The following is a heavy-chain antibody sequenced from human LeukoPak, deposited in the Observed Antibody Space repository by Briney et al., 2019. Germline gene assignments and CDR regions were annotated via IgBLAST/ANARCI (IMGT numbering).Heavy chain of an antibody. J-gene: IGHJ4*02. CDR1: GFPFSDYA. Sequence: GGSLRLSCAASGFPFSDYALSWVRQAPGKGLEWVSAISGSGSNTYYADSVKGRFTIARDNSKNTLFLQVDSLRADDTAVYYCAKRVPGGFYYDSSGPFDYWGPGTLVTVSS. CDR3: AKRVPGGFYYDSSGPFDY. D-gene: IGHD3-22*01. CDR2: ISGSGSNT. V-gene: IGHV3-23*01.